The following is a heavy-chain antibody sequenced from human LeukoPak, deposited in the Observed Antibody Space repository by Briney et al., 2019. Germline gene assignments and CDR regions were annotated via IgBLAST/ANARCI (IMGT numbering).Heavy chain of an antibody. CDR2: IYYSGST. V-gene: IGHV4-59*08. Sequence: PSETLSLTCTVSGGSISSYYWSWIRQPPGKGLEWIGYIYYSGSTNYNPSLKSRVTISVDTSKNQFSLKLSSVTAADTAVYYCARHKGVVVVPAARYNWFDPWGQGTLVTVSS. CDR3: ARHKGVVVVPAARYNWFDP. CDR1: GGSISSYY. D-gene: IGHD2-2*01. J-gene: IGHJ5*02.